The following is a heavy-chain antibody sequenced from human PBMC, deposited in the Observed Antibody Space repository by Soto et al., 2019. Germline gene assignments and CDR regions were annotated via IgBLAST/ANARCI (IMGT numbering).Heavy chain of an antibody. D-gene: IGHD2-2*01. Sequence: QVQLQQWGAGLLKPSETLSLTCAVYGGSFSGYYWSWIRQPPGKGLEWIGEINHSGSTNYNPSLKHRVTISVDTSKNQFALKRSSVNAANTAVYYCARATKYQLLRSWYFNLWGRGTLVTVSS. V-gene: IGHV4-34*01. CDR2: INHSGST. CDR1: GGSFSGYY. CDR3: ARATKYQLLRSWYFNL. J-gene: IGHJ2*01.